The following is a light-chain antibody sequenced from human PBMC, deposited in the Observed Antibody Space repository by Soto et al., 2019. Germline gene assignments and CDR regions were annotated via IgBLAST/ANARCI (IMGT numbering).Light chain of an antibody. V-gene: IGLV2-14*01. CDR3: SSYTSSPHVV. CDR1: SSDVGGYNY. J-gene: IGLJ2*01. CDR2: DVS. Sequence: QSALTQPASVSGSPGQSITISCTGTSSDVGGYNYVSWYQQHPGKAPKLMIYDVSNRPSGVSNRFSGSKSGNTASLTISGLQAEDEADHYCSSYTSSPHVVFGGGTKLTVL.